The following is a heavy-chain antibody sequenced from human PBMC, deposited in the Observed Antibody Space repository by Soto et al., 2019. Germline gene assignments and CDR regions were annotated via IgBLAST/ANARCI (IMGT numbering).Heavy chain of an antibody. J-gene: IGHJ5*02. CDR3: ARGDEEVESWFDP. V-gene: IGHV4-59*01. CDR2: IYYSGST. D-gene: IGHD2-15*01. Sequence: QVQLQESGPGLVKPSETLSLTCTVSGGSMSSYYWSWIRQPPGKGLEWIGYIYYSGSTNYNPSLKSRVTISVDTSKNQFSLKLSSVTAADTAVYYCARGDEEVESWFDPWGQGTLVTVSS. CDR1: GGSMSSYY.